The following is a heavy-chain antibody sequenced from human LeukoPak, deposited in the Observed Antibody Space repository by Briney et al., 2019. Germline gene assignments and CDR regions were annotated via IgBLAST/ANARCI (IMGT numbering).Heavy chain of an antibody. J-gene: IGHJ4*02. CDR1: GGSFSGYY. CDR2: IYYNGNT. D-gene: IGHD6-13*01. Sequence: PSETLSLTCAVYGGSFSGYYWGWIRQPPGKGLEWIGSIYYNGNTYYNPSLKSRVTISVGTSKNQFSLKLSSVTAADTAVYYCARDSSSWYTVYYFDYWGQGSLVTVSS. V-gene: IGHV4-34*01. CDR3: ARDSSSWYTVYYFDY.